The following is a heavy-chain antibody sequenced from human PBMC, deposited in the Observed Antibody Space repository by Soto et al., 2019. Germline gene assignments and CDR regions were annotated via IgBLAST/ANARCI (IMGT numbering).Heavy chain of an antibody. J-gene: IGHJ5*02. CDR1: GFTFSDYW. CDR2: IKYDGSEE. D-gene: IGHD5-12*01. Sequence: EVQVVESGGGLVQPGGSLRLSCAGSGFTFSDYWMSWARQAPGKRLEWVANIKYDGSEEYYVDSVRGRFTISRDNAMNSLHLQMNSLRADDTAVYYCARFASGKSASTWGQGTLVTVSS. V-gene: IGHV3-7*05. CDR3: ARFASGKSAST.